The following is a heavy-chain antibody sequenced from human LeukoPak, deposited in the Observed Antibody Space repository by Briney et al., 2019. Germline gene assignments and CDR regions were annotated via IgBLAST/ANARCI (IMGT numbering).Heavy chain of an antibody. J-gene: IGHJ3*02. V-gene: IGHV4-59*01. CDR1: GGPLTRYY. Sequence: SETLSLTCAVSGGPLTRYYWSWIRQPPGKGLEWIGFIYYRGSTNYNPSLESRFTISVDTSKNRFSLKLSSVTTADTAVYYCSRDRYSGYDGFGAFDIWGQGTMVTVSS. CDR3: SRDRYSGYDGFGAFDI. CDR2: IYYRGST. D-gene: IGHD5-12*01.